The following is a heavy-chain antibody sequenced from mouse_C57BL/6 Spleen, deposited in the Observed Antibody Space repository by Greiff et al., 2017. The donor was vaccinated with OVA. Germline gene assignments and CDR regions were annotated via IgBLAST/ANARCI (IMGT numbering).Heavy chain of an antibody. J-gene: IGHJ3*01. Sequence: VQLQQSGPELVKPGASVKISCKASGYAFSSSWMNWVKQRPGKGLEWIGRIYPGDGDTNYNGKFKGKATLTADKSSSTAYMQLSSLTSEDSAVYFCARAGAPAWCAYWGQGTLVTVSA. CDR1: GYAFSSSW. CDR2: IYPGDGDT. CDR3: ARAGAPAWCAY. V-gene: IGHV1-82*01.